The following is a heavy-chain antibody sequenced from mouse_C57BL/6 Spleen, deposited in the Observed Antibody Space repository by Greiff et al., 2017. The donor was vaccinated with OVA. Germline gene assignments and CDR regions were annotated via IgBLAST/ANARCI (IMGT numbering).Heavy chain of an antibody. V-gene: IGHV1-19*01. J-gene: IGHJ2*01. CDR2: INPYNGGT. CDR1: GYTFTDYY. D-gene: IGHD2-14*01. Sequence: VQLQESGPVLVKPGASVKMSCKASGYTFTDYYMNWVKQSHGKSLEWIGVINPYNGGTSYNQKFKGKATLTVDKSSSTAYMELNSLTSEDSAVYYCARGVPFDYWGQGTTLTVSS. CDR3: ARGVPFDY.